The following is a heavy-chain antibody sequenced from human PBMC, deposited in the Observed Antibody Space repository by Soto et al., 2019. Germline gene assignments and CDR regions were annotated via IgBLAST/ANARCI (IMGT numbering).Heavy chain of an antibody. Sequence: GGSLRLSCAASGFTFSSYGMHWVRQAPGKGLEWVAVIWYDGSNKYYADSVKGRFTISRDNSKNTLYLQMNSLRAEDTAVYYCARVERTYGEPYYYYYGMDVWGQGTMVTVSS. CDR3: ARVERTYGEPYYYYYGMDV. CDR2: IWYDGSNK. J-gene: IGHJ6*02. D-gene: IGHD4-17*01. CDR1: GFTFSSYG. V-gene: IGHV3-33*01.